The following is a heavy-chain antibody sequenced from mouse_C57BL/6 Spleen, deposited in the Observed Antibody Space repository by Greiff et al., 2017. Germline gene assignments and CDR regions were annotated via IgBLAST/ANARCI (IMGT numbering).Heavy chain of an antibody. CDR3: ARYYGSSPSYWYFDV. J-gene: IGHJ1*03. CDR1: GYTFTSYW. Sequence: QVQLQQPGAELVKPGASVKMSCKASGYTFTSYWITWVKQRPGQGLEWIGDIYPGSGSTNYNEKFKSKATLTVDTASSTAYMQLSSLTSEDSAGYYCARYYGSSPSYWYFDVWGTGTTVTVSS. CDR2: IYPGSGST. V-gene: IGHV1-55*01. D-gene: IGHD1-1*01.